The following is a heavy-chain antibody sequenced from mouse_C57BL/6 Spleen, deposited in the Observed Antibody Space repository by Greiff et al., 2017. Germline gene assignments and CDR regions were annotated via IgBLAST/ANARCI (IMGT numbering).Heavy chain of an antibody. CDR3: ARGGSSYGYFDV. Sequence: VQLQQPGAELVRPGSSVKLSCKASGYTFTSYWMHWVKQRPIQGLEWIGNIDPSDSETHYNQKFKDKATLTVDKSSSTASMQLSSLTSEDSAVYYCARGGSSYGYFDVWGTGTTVTVSS. J-gene: IGHJ1*03. V-gene: IGHV1-52*01. CDR1: GYTFTSYW. D-gene: IGHD1-1*01. CDR2: IDPSDSET.